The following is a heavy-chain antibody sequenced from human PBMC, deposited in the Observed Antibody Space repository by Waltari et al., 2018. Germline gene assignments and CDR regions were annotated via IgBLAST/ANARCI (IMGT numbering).Heavy chain of an antibody. CDR1: GFTFRASP. CDR3: AKRGAPGELWFFDY. Sequence: EVQLLASGGGLVQPGGSLRLSCTVSGFTFRASPLTWVRQAPGKGLEWVALVGSSGAATYYADSVKGRFSISRDNSRNTLYLQMNSLRAEDTAMYYCAKRGAPGELWFFDYWGQGNLVTVSS. D-gene: IGHD2-21*01. J-gene: IGHJ4*02. V-gene: IGHV3-23*01. CDR2: VGSSGAAT.